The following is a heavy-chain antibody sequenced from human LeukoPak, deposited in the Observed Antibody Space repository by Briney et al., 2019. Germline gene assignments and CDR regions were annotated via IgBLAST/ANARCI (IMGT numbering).Heavy chain of an antibody. V-gene: IGHV1-8*01. Sequence: ASVKVSCKASGYTFTSYDINWVRQATGQGLEWMGWMNPNSGNTGYAQKVQGRVTMTTDTSTSTAYMELRSLRSDDTAVYYCARGPDCSGGSCYHHNWLDPWGQGTLVTVSS. CDR1: GYTFTSYD. CDR3: ARGPDCSGGSCYHHNWLDP. CDR2: MNPNSGNT. D-gene: IGHD2-15*01. J-gene: IGHJ5*02.